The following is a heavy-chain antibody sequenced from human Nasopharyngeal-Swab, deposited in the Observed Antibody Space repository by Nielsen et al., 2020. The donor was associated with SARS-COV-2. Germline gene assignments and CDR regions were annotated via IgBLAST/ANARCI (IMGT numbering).Heavy chain of an antibody. CDR3: ARDQYYDSSGYYYYGMDV. D-gene: IGHD3-22*01. CDR1: GFTFSSYS. CDR2: ISSSSGTI. J-gene: IGHJ6*02. V-gene: IGHV3-48*04. Sequence: GGSLRLSCVASGFTFSSYSINWVRQAPGKGLEWVSCISSSSGTISYADSVKGRFTISRDNAKNSLYLQMNSLRAEDTAVYYCARDQYYDSSGYYYYGMDVWGQGTTVTVSS.